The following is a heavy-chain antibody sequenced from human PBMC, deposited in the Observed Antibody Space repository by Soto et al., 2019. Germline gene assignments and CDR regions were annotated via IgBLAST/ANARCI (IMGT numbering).Heavy chain of an antibody. J-gene: IGHJ6*02. D-gene: IGHD3-10*01. V-gene: IGHV1-58*02. Sequence: SVKVSCKASGFTFTISAMQWVRQTRGQRLEWIGWIVVGSGNTNYAQKFQERVTITRDMSTSTAYMELSSLRSEDTAVYYCAADPWGSGSPPPYAVDVWGQGTTVTVSS. CDR1: GFTFTISA. CDR3: AADPWGSGSPPPYAVDV. CDR2: IVVGSGNT.